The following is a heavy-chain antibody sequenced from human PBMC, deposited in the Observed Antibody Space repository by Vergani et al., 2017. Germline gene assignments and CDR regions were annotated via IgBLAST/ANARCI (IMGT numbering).Heavy chain of an antibody. Sequence: QVQLQESGPGLVKPSQTLSLTCTVSGGSISSGSYYWSWIRQPAGKGLEWIGRIYTSGSTNYNPSLKSRVTISVDTSKNQFSLKLSSVTAADTAVYYCAREGVPAATWRIFGVVARYYMDVWGKGTTVTVSS. CDR1: GGSISSGSYY. CDR3: AREGVPAATWRIFGVVARYYMDV. D-gene: IGHD3-3*01. V-gene: IGHV4-61*02. J-gene: IGHJ6*03. CDR2: IYTSGST.